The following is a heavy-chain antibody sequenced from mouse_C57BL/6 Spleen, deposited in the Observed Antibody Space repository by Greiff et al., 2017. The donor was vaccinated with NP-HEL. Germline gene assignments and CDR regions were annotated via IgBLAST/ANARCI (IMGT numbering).Heavy chain of an antibody. CDR2: ISYDGSN. V-gene: IGHV3-6*01. J-gene: IGHJ2*01. D-gene: IGHD3-1*01. CDR1: GYSITSGYY. CDR3: AREGLLPYYFDY. Sequence: EVQLQQSGPGLVKPSQSLSLTCSVTGYSITSGYYWNWIRQFPGNKLEWMGYISYDGSNNYNPSLKNRISITRDTSKNQFFLKLNSVTTEDTATYYCAREGLLPYYFDYWGQGTTLTVSS.